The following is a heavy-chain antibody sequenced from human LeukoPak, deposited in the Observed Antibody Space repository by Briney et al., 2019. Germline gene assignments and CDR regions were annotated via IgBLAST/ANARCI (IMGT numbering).Heavy chain of an antibody. J-gene: IGHJ5*02. V-gene: IGHV4-4*02. CDR1: GGSISSSNW. D-gene: IGHD3-16*01. CDR3: ARGRGRWFDP. Sequence: PSGTLSLTCAVSGGSISSSNWWSWVRQPPGKGLEWIGEINHSGSTNYNPSLKSRVTISVDTSKNQFSLKLSSVTAADTAVYYCARGRGRWFDPWGQGTLVTVSS. CDR2: INHSGST.